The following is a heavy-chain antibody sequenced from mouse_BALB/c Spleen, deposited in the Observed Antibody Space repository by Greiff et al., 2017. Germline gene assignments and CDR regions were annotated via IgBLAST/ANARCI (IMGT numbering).Heavy chain of an antibody. J-gene: IGHJ4*01. CDR2: ILPGSGST. V-gene: IGHV1-9*01. D-gene: IGHD2-4*01. CDR3: ARGDYDGGYYAMDY. Sequence: QVQLKQSGAELMKPGASVKISCKATGYTFSSYWIEWVKQRPGHGLEWIGEILPGSGSTNYNEKFKGKATFTADTSSNTAYMQLSSLTSEDSAVYYCARGDYDGGYYAMDYWGQGTSVTVSS. CDR1: GYTFSSYW.